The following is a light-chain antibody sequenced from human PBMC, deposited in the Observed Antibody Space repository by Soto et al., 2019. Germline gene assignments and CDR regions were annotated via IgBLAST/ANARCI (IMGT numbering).Light chain of an antibody. J-gene: IGLJ3*02. CDR3: LIYYGDGWV. Sequence: QAVVTQEPSLTVSPGGTVTLTCASSTGAVTSDYYPNWFQQRPGQAPTVLMNSTMNKHSWTPARFSGSLLGGKAALTLSGAQPEDEADYYCLIYYGDGWVFGGGTKLTVL. V-gene: IGLV7-43*01. CDR2: STM. CDR1: TGAVTSDYY.